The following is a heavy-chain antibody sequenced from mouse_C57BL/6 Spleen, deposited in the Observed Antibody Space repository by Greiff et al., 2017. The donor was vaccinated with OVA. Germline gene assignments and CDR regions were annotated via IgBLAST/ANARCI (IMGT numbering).Heavy chain of an antibody. V-gene: IGHV1-64*01. Sequence: VQLQQPGAELVKPGASVKLSCKASGYTFTSYWMHWVKQRPGQGLEWIGMIHPNSGSTNYNEKFKGKATLTVDKSSSTAYMQLSSLTSEDSAVYYCTRGGDDPAWFAYWGQGTLVTVSA. J-gene: IGHJ3*01. CDR1: GYTFTSYW. CDR2: IHPNSGST. CDR3: TRGGDDPAWFAY.